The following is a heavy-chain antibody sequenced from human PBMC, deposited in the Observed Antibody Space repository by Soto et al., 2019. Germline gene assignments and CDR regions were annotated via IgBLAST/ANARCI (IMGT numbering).Heavy chain of an antibody. CDR2: ISWNSGSI. Sequence: EVQLVESGGGLVQPGRSLRLSCAASGFTFDDYAMHWVRQAPGKGLEWVSGISWNSGSIGYADSVKGRFTISRDNAKNYLYLQINSLRAEDTDLYYCAKGLRYSSWKTYYCAYWGQGTLVTVSS. CDR1: GFTFDDYA. CDR3: AKGLRYSSWKTYYCAY. J-gene: IGHJ4*02. V-gene: IGHV3-9*01. D-gene: IGHD6-13*01.